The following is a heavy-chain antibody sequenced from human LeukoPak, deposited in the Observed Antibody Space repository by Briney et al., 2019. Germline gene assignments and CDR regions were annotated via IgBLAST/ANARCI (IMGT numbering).Heavy chain of an antibody. CDR3: AKVKQQLVGKKLSYYYYMDV. V-gene: IGHV1-2*02. Sequence: ASAKVSCKPSGYTSTVLSIYWVRQAPGQGLERMGWIIPNTGGKKYAQKFQGRVTMSRDTSISTAYMELSRLSSDDTAVYYCAKVKQQLVGKKLSYYYYMDVWGKGTTVSVS. CDR2: IIPNTGGK. J-gene: IGHJ6*03. D-gene: IGHD6-13*01. CDR1: GYTSTVLS.